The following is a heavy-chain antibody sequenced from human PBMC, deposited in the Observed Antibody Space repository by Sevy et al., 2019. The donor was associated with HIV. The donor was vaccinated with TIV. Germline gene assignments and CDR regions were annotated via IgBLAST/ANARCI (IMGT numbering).Heavy chain of an antibody. V-gene: IGHV3-64D*06. CDR3: VKGGYCSSTSCGSYYYYGMDV. Sequence: GGSLRLSCSASGFTFSSYAMHWVRQAPGKGLEYVSAISSNGGSTYYADSVKGRFTISRDNSKNTLYLQMSSLRAEDTAVYYCVKGGYCSSTSCGSYYYYGMDVWSQGTTVTVSS. CDR2: ISSNGGST. D-gene: IGHD2-2*01. J-gene: IGHJ6*02. CDR1: GFTFSSYA.